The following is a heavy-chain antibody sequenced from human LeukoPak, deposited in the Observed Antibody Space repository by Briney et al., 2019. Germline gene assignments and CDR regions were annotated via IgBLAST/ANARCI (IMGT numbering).Heavy chain of an antibody. CDR2: ISSSGGST. D-gene: IGHD1-26*01. CDR1: GFTFSSYA. Sequence: PGGSLRLSCAASGFTFSSYAMSWVRLAPGKGLEWVSAISSSGGSTYSADSVKGRFTISRDNAKNSLYLQMNSLRAEDTAVYYCARATRGVGSNFDYWGQGTLVTVSS. CDR3: ARATRGVGSNFDY. V-gene: IGHV3-23*01. J-gene: IGHJ4*02.